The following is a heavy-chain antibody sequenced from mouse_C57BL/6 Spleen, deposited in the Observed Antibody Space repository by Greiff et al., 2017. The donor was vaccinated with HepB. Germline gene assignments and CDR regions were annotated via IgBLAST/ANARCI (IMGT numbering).Heavy chain of an antibody. CDR3: ARSPFITTVVAEENYAMDY. D-gene: IGHD1-1*01. CDR2: IDPNSGGT. CDR1: GYTFTSYW. J-gene: IGHJ4*01. V-gene: IGHV1-72*01. Sequence: QVQLQHPGAELVKPGASVKLSCKASGYTFTSYWMHWVKQRPGRGLEWIGRIDPNSGGTKYNEKFKSKATLTVDKPSSTAYMQLSSLTSEDSAVYYCARSPFITTVVAEENYAMDYWGQGTSVTVSS.